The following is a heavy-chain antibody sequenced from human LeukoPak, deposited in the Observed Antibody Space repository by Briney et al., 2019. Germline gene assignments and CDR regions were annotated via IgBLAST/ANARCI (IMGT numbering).Heavy chain of an antibody. CDR2: IIPIFGTA. CDR1: GGTFSSYA. Sequence: ASVKVSCKASGGTFSSYAISWVRQAPGQGLEWMGGIIPIFGTANYAQKFQGRVTMTRDTSISTAYMELSRLRSDDTAVYYCARGRSPSSDAFDIWGQGTMVTVSS. D-gene: IGHD6-13*01. J-gene: IGHJ3*02. V-gene: IGHV1-69*05. CDR3: ARGRSPSSDAFDI.